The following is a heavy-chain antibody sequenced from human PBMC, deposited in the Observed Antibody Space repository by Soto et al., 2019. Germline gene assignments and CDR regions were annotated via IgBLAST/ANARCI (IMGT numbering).Heavy chain of an antibody. V-gene: IGHV1-69*01. CDR1: GGTFSSYA. CDR2: IIPIFGTA. D-gene: IGHD2-15*01. Sequence: QVQLVQSGAEVKKPGSSVKVSCKASGGTFSSYAISWVRQAPGQGLEWMGGIIPIFGTANYAQKFQGRVTSTADESTSTAYMELSSLRSEDTAVYYCVYCSGGSCYSNPWFDPWGQGTLVTVSS. J-gene: IGHJ5*02. CDR3: VYCSGGSCYSNPWFDP.